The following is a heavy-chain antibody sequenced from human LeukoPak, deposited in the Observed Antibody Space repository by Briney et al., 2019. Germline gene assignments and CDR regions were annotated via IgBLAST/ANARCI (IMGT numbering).Heavy chain of an antibody. Sequence: SQTLSPTCTVSAGSISSYYWSCIRQPPRKGLEWIGYIHYSGSTNYDPTIKSRVTISVDTSKSQFSLKLSSVTAADTAVYYCARRNGYCTNGVCYDAFDIWGQGTMVTVSS. CDR3: ARRNGYCTNGVCYDAFDI. D-gene: IGHD2-8*01. CDR1: AGSISSYY. V-gene: IGHV4-59*08. CDR2: IHYSGST. J-gene: IGHJ3*02.